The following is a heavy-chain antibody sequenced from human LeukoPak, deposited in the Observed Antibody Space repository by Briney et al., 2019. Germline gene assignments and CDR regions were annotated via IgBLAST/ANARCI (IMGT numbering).Heavy chain of an antibody. CDR1: GYTFTSYD. CDR2: MKPNSDNT. J-gene: IGHJ6*02. Sequence: ASVKVSCTASGYTFTSYDINWVRQATGQGLEWMGWMKPNSDNTGYAQKFQGRVTMTRNTSISTAYMELSSLRSEDTAVYYCASIGVVPAAISPPSAYYYYYGMDVWGQGTTVTVSS. V-gene: IGHV1-8*01. D-gene: IGHD2-2*01. CDR3: ASIGVVPAAISPPSAYYYYYGMDV.